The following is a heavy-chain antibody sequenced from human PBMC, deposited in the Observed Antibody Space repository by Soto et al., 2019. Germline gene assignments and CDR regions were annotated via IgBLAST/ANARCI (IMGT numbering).Heavy chain of an antibody. Sequence: EVQLVESGGGLGEPGGSLRLSCEASGFTFKNAWMSWLRQAPGRGLEWVGRIISNSDGGTAEYAAPVNGRFTISRDDSKNTLYLQMNSLKTEATAVYYCTTDEGDSRSFYNFDYWGQGALVTVSS. V-gene: IGHV3-15*07. D-gene: IGHD3-22*01. CDR1: GFTFKNAW. CDR3: TTDEGDSRSFYNFDY. CDR2: IISNSDGGTA. J-gene: IGHJ4*02.